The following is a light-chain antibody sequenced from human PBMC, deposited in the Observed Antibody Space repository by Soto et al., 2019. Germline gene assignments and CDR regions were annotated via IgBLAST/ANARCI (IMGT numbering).Light chain of an antibody. Sequence: DIQMTQSPSSLSASVGDRVTITCRASQSISSYLNWYQQKPGKAPKFLIYVASTLQSGVPSRFSGSGSGTDFTLTITSLQPEDFATYYYQQSYRSPYTFGHGTNLEIK. CDR3: QQSYRSPYT. CDR1: QSISSY. V-gene: IGKV1-39*01. CDR2: VAS. J-gene: IGKJ2*01.